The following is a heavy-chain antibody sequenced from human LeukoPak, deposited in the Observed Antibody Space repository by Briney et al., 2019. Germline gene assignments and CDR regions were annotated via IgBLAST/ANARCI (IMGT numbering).Heavy chain of an antibody. D-gene: IGHD6-19*01. CDR1: GFTFSSYW. CDR3: AKEGYLRKSFGSLLAVAVRPRYFDL. V-gene: IGHV3-7*03. Sequence: GGSLRLSCAASGFTFSSYWMSWVRQAPGKGLEWVANIKQDGSEKYYVDSVKGRFTISRDNSKNTLYLQMNSLRAEDTAVYYCAKEGYLRKSFGSLLAVAVRPRYFDLWGRGTLVTVSS. J-gene: IGHJ2*01. CDR2: IKQDGSEK.